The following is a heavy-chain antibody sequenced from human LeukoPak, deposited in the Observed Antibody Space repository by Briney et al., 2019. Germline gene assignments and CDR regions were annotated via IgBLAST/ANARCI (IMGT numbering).Heavy chain of an antibody. D-gene: IGHD1-26*01. V-gene: IGHV3-48*01. Sequence: PGGSLRLSCAASGFTFSSYNMNWVRQAPGKGLEWVSYISSSSSTIYYADSVKGRFTISRDNSKNTLYLQMNSLRAEDTAVYYCAKRRVGATTSPYYFDYWGQGTLVTVSS. CDR2: ISSSSSTI. CDR1: GFTFSSYN. J-gene: IGHJ4*02. CDR3: AKRRVGATTSPYYFDY.